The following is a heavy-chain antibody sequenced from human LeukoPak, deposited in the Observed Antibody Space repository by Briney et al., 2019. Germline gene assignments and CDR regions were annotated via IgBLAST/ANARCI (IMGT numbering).Heavy chain of an antibody. CDR3: AAVFLGRGSYYYRPQHLFDY. V-gene: IGHV1-69*05. D-gene: IGHD1-26*01. CDR1: GGPFSSYA. CDR2: IIPIFGTA. Sequence: GASVKVSCKASGGPFSSYAISWVRQAPGQGLEWMGGIIPIFGTANYAQKFQERVTITRDMSTSTAYMELSSLRSEDTAVYYCAAVFLGRGSYYYRPQHLFDYWGQGTLVTVSS. J-gene: IGHJ4*02.